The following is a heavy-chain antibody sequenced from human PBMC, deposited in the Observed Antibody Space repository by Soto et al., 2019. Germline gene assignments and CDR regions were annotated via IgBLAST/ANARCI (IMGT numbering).Heavy chain of an antibody. D-gene: IGHD6-25*01. CDR3: ARTGYSSVWFDP. J-gene: IGHJ5*02. V-gene: IGHV5-10-1*01. CDR1: GYSFTSYW. CDR2: IDPSDSYT. Sequence: GESLKISCKGSGYSFTSYWISWVRQMPGKGLEWMGRIDPSDSYTNYSPSFQGHVTLSADKSISSAYLQWSRLKAPDTAMYYCARTGYSSVWFDPWGQGTLVTVSS.